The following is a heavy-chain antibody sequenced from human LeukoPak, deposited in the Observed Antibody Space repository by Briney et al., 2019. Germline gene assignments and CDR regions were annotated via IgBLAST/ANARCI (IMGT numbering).Heavy chain of an antibody. CDR2: INPNSGGT. CDR1: GYTFTGYY. J-gene: IGHJ4*02. V-gene: IGHV1-2*02. Sequence: ASVKVSCKASGYTFTGYYMHWVRQAPGQGLEWMGWINPNSGGTNYAQKFQGRVTMTRDTSISTAYMGLSRLRSDDTAVYYCARALFGVDPAEYYFDYWGQGTLVTVSS. D-gene: IGHD3-3*01. CDR3: ARALFGVDPAEYYFDY.